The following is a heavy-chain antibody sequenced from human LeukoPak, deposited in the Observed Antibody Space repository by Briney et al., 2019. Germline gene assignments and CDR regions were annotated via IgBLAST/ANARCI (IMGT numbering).Heavy chain of an antibody. CDR3: ASWGATHHYFDS. J-gene: IGHJ4*02. V-gene: IGHV4-39*01. D-gene: IGHD1-26*01. CDR1: GGSISSSRYY. CDR2: IYYSGVT. Sequence: PSETLSLTCIVSGGSISSSRYYWGWIRQPPGKGLEWIGSIYYSGVTYYNPSLKGRVTISVDTSNNQFSLKLSSVTAADTAVYYCASWGATHHYFDSWGRGTLVTVSS.